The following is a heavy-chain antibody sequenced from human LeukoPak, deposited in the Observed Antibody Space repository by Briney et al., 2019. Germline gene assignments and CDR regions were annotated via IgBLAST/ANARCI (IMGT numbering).Heavy chain of an antibody. CDR1: GFTFSSYA. Sequence: RGESLRLSCAASGFTFSSYAMSWVRQAPGKGLEWVSAISGSGGSTYYADSAKGRFTISGDNSKNTLYLQMNSLRAEDTAVYYCAKDHSGSCYDYWGQGTLVTVSS. V-gene: IGHV3-23*01. CDR3: AKDHSGSCYDY. CDR2: ISGSGGST. J-gene: IGHJ4*02. D-gene: IGHD2-15*01.